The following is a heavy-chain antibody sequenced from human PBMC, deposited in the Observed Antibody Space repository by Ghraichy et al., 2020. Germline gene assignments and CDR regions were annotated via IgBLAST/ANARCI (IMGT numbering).Heavy chain of an antibody. Sequence: GESLNISCAASGFTFSSYAISWVRQAPGKGLEWVSAISGSGGSTYYADSVKGRFTISRDNSKNTLYLQMNSLRAEDTAVYYCANGIFFVARNDDYGDYGGGLAEFGAFDIWGQGTMVTVSS. CDR3: ANGIFFVARNDDYGDYGGGLAEFGAFDI. J-gene: IGHJ3*02. CDR2: ISGSGGST. V-gene: IGHV3-23*01. D-gene: IGHD4-17*01. CDR1: GFTFSSYA.